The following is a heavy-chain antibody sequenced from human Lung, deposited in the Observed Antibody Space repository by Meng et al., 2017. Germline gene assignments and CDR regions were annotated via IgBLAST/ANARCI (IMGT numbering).Heavy chain of an antibody. CDR3: ARDKPPNDV. J-gene: IGHJ2*01. CDR2: MSFDGAQI. V-gene: IGHV3-30*01. CDR1: GFTFNHYA. Sequence: VWLVGLGGGVVQVGGSLRLFFAASGFTFNHYAMHWVRQAPGKGLEWVSLMSFDGAQIYYSDSVRGRFTISRDNSKNTLYLQMNSLRAEDTAVYYCARDKPPNDVWGRGTLVTVSS.